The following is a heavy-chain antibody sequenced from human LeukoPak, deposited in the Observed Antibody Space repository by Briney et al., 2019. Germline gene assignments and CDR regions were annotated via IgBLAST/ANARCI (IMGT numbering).Heavy chain of an antibody. CDR1: GGSFSGYY. CDR2: INHSGST. CDR3: ARGYRGVYYYDSSGYYNDY. Sequence: PSETLSLTCAVYGGSFSGYYWSWIRQPPGKGLEWIGEINHSGSTNSNPSLKSRVTLSVDTSKNQFSLKLSSVTAADTAVYYCARGYRGVYYYDSSGYYNDYWGQGTLVSVSS. D-gene: IGHD3-22*01. V-gene: IGHV4-34*01. J-gene: IGHJ4*02.